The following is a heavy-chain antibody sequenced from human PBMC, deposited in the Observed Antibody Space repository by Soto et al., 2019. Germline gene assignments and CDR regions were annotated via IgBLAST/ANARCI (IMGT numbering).Heavy chain of an antibody. J-gene: IGHJ6*02. CDR2: IYYSGST. CDR1: GGCSSRRIYY. V-gene: IGHV4-39*01. CDR3: AILLYCRSPPCSSYYRMDA. D-gene: IGHD2-2*01. Sequence: CETLALACTVGGGCSSRRIYYWGGICQPPGKGLECVGSIYYSGSTYYNPSLRSRVTRSVDTSKNQFSLKLSSVPAADKAVYYCAILLYCRSPPCSSYYRMDAWCPGPSVX.